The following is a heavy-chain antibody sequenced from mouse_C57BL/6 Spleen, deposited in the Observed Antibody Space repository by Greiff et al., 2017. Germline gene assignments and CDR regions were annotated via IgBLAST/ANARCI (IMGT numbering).Heavy chain of an antibody. D-gene: IGHD4-1*01. CDR2: INPGSGGT. V-gene: IGHV1-54*01. Sequence: QVQLQQSGAELVRPGTSVKVSCKASGYAFTNYLIEWVKQRPGQGLEWIGVINPGSGGTNYNEKFKGKATLTADKSSSTAYMQLSSLTSEDSAVYFCALANSYAKDYGGQGTSVTVSS. CDR1: GYAFTNYL. J-gene: IGHJ4*01. CDR3: ALANSYAKDY.